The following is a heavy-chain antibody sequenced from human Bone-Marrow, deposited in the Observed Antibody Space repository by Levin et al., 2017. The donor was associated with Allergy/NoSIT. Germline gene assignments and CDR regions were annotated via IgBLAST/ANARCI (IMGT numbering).Heavy chain of an antibody. CDR1: GGSISSGGYS. CDR2: IYHSGST. Sequence: LRLSCAVSGGSISSGGYSWSWIRQPPGKGLEWIGYIYHSGSTYYNPSLKSRVTISVDRSKNQFSLKLSSVTAADTAVYYCARAGEGVVITTSGAFDSWGQGTMVTVSS. CDR3: ARAGEGVVITTSGAFDS. D-gene: IGHD3-22*01. J-gene: IGHJ3*02. V-gene: IGHV4-30-2*01.